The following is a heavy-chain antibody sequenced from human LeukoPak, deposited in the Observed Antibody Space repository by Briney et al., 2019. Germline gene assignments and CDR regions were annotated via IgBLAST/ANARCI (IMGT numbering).Heavy chain of an antibody. D-gene: IGHD1-26*01. CDR2: INGGGGST. CDR1: GFTFSSYA. CDR3: AKAANEWELLAGYFDY. J-gene: IGHJ4*02. V-gene: IGHV3-23*01. Sequence: GGSLRLSCAASGFTFSSYAMSWVRQAPGKGLDWVSSINGGGGSTYYADSVKGRFAISRDNSKNTLYLQMNSLRAEDTAVYYCAKAANEWELLAGYFDYWGQGTLVTVSS.